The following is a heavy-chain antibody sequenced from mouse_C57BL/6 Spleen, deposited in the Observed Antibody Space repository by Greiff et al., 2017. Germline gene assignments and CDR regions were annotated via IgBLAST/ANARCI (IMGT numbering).Heavy chain of an antibody. CDR2: IRLKSDNYAT. J-gene: IGHJ3*01. CDR3: TPLITTVVAPAAY. D-gene: IGHD1-1*01. CDR1: GFTFSNYW. Sequence: EVKLVESGGGLVQPGGSMKLSCVASGFTFSNYWMNWVRQSPEKGLEWVAQIRLKSDNYATHYAESVKGRFTISRDDSKSSVYLQMNNLRAEDTGIYYCTPLITTVVAPAAYWGQGTLVTVSA. V-gene: IGHV6-3*01.